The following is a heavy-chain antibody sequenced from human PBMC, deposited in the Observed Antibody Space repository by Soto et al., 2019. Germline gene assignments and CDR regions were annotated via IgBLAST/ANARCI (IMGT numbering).Heavy chain of an antibody. V-gene: IGHV4-31*03. Sequence: SETLSLTCTVSGGSVSSGSYYWTWIRQHPGKGLEWIGYIHSSGTTYYNPSLKSRVTISEDTSKNQFSLKLTSVTAADTAVYDCALGGDYYYGMDGWGQGNTVTVSS. CDR3: ALGGDYYYGMDG. CDR2: IHSSGTT. J-gene: IGHJ6*02. CDR1: GGSVSSGSYY. D-gene: IGHD3-10*01.